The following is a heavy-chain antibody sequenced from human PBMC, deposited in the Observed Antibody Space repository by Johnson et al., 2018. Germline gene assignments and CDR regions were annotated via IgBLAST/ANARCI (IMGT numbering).Heavy chain of an antibody. Sequence: QVRLQESGGGVVQSGRSLRLSCEADGFIFSSHGMHWVRQAPGKGPEWVAVVSDDGNTKWYADVVKGRVIVSIDKYKHALYLQMNRLRVEDTAMYSCAKGGDSCAYLSFDYWVQGTLVTVS. CDR2: VSDDGNTK. V-gene: IGHV3-30*18. CDR1: GFIFSSHG. D-gene: IGHD3-16*01. J-gene: IGHJ4*02. CDR3: AKGGDSCAYLSFDY.